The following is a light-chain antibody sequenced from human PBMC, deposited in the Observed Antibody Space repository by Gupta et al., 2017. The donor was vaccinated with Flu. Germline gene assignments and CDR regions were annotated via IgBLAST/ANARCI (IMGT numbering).Light chain of an antibody. Sequence: DVHLTQSPSFLSASVGDRITITCRASQGISTFLAWYQQTPGTAPKLLIYAASTLQIGVPSRFSGSGSGTQFSLTINSLQPEDFATYYCQQLNSYPHTFGQGTKVEF. CDR3: QQLNSYPHT. CDR2: AAS. CDR1: QGISTF. J-gene: IGKJ1*01. V-gene: IGKV1-9*01.